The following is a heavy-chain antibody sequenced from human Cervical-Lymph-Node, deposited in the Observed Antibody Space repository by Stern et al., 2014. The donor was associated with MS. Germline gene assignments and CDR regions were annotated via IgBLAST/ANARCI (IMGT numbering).Heavy chain of an antibody. CDR1: GFTFSSYG. J-gene: IGHJ4*02. CDR3: ARGHIPYAYNYLFDY. CDR2: AWYDGSTS. Sequence: QVQLLESGGGVVQPGTSLRLSCAASGFTFSSYGMHWVRPAPGKGLEWVALAWYDGSTSYYTNSVKGRFTISRDNSKNTLSLQMNSLTAEDTAVYYCARGHIPYAYNYLFDYWGQGTLVTVSS. D-gene: IGHD5-24*01. V-gene: IGHV3-33*01.